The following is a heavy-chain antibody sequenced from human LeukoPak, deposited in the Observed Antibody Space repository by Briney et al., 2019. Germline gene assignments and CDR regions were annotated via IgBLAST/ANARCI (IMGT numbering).Heavy chain of an antibody. CDR3: ASTAEDYGGNSVDY. Sequence: PSETLSLTCAVYGGSFSGYYWSWLRQPPGKGLEWIGEINHSGSTNYNPSLKSRVTISVDTSKNQFSLKLSSVTAADTAVYYCASTAEDYGGNSVDYWGQGTLVTVSS. D-gene: IGHD4-23*01. CDR2: INHSGST. J-gene: IGHJ4*02. V-gene: IGHV4-34*01. CDR1: GGSFSGYY.